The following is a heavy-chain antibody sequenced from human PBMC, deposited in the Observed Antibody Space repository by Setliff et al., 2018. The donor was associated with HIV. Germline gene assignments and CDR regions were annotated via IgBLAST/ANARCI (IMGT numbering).Heavy chain of an antibody. CDR2: MNPNSGNT. CDR3: ARARRDSYDRGRRNHYYIDV. D-gene: IGHD3-22*01. V-gene: IGHV1-8*02. J-gene: IGHJ6*03. Sequence: ASVKVSCKASGYTFTNFYLHWVRLAPGQGLEWMGWMNPNSGNTGYAQKFQGRVTMTRDASISTAYMELNTLKFEDTAVYYCARARRDSYDRGRRNHYYIDVWGKGTTVTVSS. CDR1: GYTFTNFY.